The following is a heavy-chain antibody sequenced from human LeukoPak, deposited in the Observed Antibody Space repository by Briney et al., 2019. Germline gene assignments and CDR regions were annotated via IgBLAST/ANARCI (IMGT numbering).Heavy chain of an antibody. CDR3: ARSIRGQLEYYYYMDV. CDR2: ISPYNGNT. V-gene: IGHV1-18*01. Sequence: ASVKLSCKSSGYTFNIYTITWVRQAPGQGLEWMGCISPYNGNTDYAQKLTGRLTMTTDTSRSTAYMELSRLIYNDTAVYYCARSIRGQLEYYYYMDVWDKGTTVTVSS. J-gene: IGHJ6*03. CDR1: GYTFNIYT. D-gene: IGHD6-13*01.